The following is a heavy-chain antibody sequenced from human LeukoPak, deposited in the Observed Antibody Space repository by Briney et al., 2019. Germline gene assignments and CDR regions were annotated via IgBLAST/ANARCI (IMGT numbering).Heavy chain of an antibody. CDR2: ISSNGGST. J-gene: IGHJ6*02. V-gene: IGHV3-64*01. CDR3: ARDSYCSSTSCFQSPRRRYYYGMDI. Sequence: PGGSLRLSCAASGFTFSSYAMHWVRQAPGKGLEYVSAISSNGGSTYYANSVKGRFTISRDNSKNTLYLQMGSLRAEDMAVYYCARDSYCSSTSCFQSPRRRYYYGMDIWGQGTTVTVSS. CDR1: GFTFSSYA. D-gene: IGHD2-2*01.